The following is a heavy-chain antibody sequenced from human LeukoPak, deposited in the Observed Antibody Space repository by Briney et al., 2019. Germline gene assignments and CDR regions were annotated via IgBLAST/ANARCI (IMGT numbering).Heavy chain of an antibody. CDR1: GGSISNDNSY. D-gene: IGHD3-10*01. J-gene: IGHJ4*02. Sequence: SETLSLTCTVSGGSISNDNSYWSWIRQPPGKGLEWIGEINHSGTTNYNPSLKSRVTMSVDTSKNQFSLKLTSVTAADTAVYYCARQNYGSAPLRYWGQGTLVTVSS. CDR2: INHSGTT. V-gene: IGHV4-39*01. CDR3: ARQNYGSAPLRY.